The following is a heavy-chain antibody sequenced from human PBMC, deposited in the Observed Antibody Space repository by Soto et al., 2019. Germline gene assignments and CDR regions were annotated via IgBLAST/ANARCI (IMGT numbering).Heavy chain of an antibody. V-gene: IGHV3-30*03. CDR1: GFTFSNYG. D-gene: IGHD3-22*01. J-gene: IGHJ6*02. Sequence: GGSLRFSCAASGFTFSNYGMQWVRQAPGKGLEGVAVISNDGNNKYYAESVKVRFTISRDNSKNTLYLQMNSLRAEDTAVYYCARSQGSSTYYWTEEGMDVWGQGTTVTVSS. CDR3: ARSQGSSTYYWTEEGMDV. CDR2: ISNDGNNK.